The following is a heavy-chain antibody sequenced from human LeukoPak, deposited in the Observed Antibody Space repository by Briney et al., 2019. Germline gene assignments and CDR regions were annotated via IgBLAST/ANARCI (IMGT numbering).Heavy chain of an antibody. Sequence: ASVKVSCKASGYTFTGYYIHCVRQAPGQGLEWMGWIGPKNGDTHYAQKFQGRLTMTRDTSITTAFIELSRLTSDDTAVYYCVRDHASSYDYWGQGTLVTVSS. CDR3: VRDHASSYDY. D-gene: IGHD1-26*01. CDR1: GYTFTGYY. J-gene: IGHJ4*02. V-gene: IGHV1-2*02. CDR2: IGPKNGDT.